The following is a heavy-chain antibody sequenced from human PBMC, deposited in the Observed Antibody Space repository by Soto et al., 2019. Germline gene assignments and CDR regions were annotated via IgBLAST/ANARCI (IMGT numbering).Heavy chain of an antibody. J-gene: IGHJ4*02. D-gene: IGHD1-1*01. CDR3: ARGHGTTNFDS. CDR1: GESMSDSVRNYC. CDR2: VYTIGSR. Sequence: QGHLQESGPGLVKPSETLSLTGSVSGESMSDSVRNYCWRRVRQSAGKGLVWIGRVYTIGSRNASTSSNSRVTISVDTAKSQVSLKLTALTAADTAVEYRARGHGTTNFDSWGQGTLVTVSS. V-gene: IGHV4-4*07.